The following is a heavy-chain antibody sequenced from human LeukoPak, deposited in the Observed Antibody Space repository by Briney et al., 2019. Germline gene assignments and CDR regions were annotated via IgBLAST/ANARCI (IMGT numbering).Heavy chain of an antibody. J-gene: IGHJ6*02. CDR3: ASSDIVVVPASGSSRRRYYYYYGMDV. CDR2: LIPIFGTP. Sequence: SVKVSCKASGGTFSSYAISWVRQAPGQGLEWMGGLIPIFGTPNYAQKFQGRVTITADESTSTAYMELSSLRSEDTAVYYCASSDIVVVPASGSSRRRYYYYYGMDVWGQGTTVTVSS. V-gene: IGHV1-69*13. D-gene: IGHD2-2*01. CDR1: GGTFSSYA.